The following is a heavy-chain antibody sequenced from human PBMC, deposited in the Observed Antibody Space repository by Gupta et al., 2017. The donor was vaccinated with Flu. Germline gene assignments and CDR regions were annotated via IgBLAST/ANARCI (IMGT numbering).Heavy chain of an antibody. Sequence: EGQLVESGGGLVKPGGSLRLSCAASGFTFSYAYMNWVRQAPGKGPEWVGRLKSEADGGTADYAAPVKGRFTISRDDSKNTLWLQMNSLRTEDTAVYYCTTDSSGGITFDIWGQGTPVTVSA. V-gene: IGHV3-15*01. D-gene: IGHD3-10*01. CDR2: LKSEADGGTA. CDR1: GFTFSYAY. CDR3: TTDSSGGITFDI. J-gene: IGHJ3*02.